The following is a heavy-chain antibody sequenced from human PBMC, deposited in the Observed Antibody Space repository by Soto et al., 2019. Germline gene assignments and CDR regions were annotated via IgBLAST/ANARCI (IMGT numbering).Heavy chain of an antibody. J-gene: IGHJ5*02. V-gene: IGHV4-39*01. D-gene: IGHD6-6*01. CDR2: IYYSGST. CDR3: ASQTVTWIAARPGGWFDP. Sequence: QLQLQESGPGLVKPSETLSLTCTVSGVSISSSSYYWGWIRQPPGKGLEWIGSIYYSGSTYYNPSHNSRVTISVDTSKNQCSLKLSSVTAADTAVYYCASQTVTWIAARPGGWFDPWGQGTLVTVSS. CDR1: GVSISSSSYY.